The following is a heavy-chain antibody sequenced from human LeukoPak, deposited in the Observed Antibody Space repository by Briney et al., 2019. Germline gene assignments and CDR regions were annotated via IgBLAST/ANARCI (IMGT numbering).Heavy chain of an antibody. D-gene: IGHD3-10*01. J-gene: IGHJ4*02. CDR2: ISSSSSYI. CDR1: GFTFSSHS. CDR3: ATGASMVRGVISAY. V-gene: IGHV3-21*01. Sequence: GGSLRLSCAASGFTFSSHSMNWVRQAPGKGLEWVSSISSSSSYIYYADSVKGRFTISRDNAKNSLYLQMNSLRAEDTAVYYCATGASMVRGVISAYWGQGTLVTVSS.